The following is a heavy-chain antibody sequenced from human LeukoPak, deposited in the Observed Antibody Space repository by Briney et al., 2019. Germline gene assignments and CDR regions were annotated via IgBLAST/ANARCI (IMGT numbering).Heavy chain of an antibody. CDR2: INHSGST. V-gene: IGHV4-34*01. Sequence: LETLSLTCAVYGGSFSGYYWSWIRQPPGKGLEWIGEINHSGSTNYNPSLKSRVTISVDTSKNQFSLKLSSVTAADTAVYYCASTSGSYLDYFDYWGQGTLVTVSS. D-gene: IGHD1-26*01. CDR3: ASTSGSYLDYFDY. J-gene: IGHJ4*02. CDR1: GGSFSGYY.